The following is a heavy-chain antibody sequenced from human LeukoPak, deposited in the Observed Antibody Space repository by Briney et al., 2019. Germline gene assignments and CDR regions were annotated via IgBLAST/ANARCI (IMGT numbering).Heavy chain of an antibody. CDR1: GFTFSSYG. CDR2: ISYDGSNK. J-gene: IGHJ3*02. D-gene: IGHD6-19*01. CDR3: ATDRGSSGWYNRNAFDI. Sequence: PGGSLRLSCAASGFTFSSYGMHWVRQAPGKGLEWVAVISYDGSNKYYADSVKGRFTISRDNSKNTLYLQMNSLRAEDTAVYYCATDRGSSGWYNRNAFDIWGQGTMVTVSS. V-gene: IGHV3-30*03.